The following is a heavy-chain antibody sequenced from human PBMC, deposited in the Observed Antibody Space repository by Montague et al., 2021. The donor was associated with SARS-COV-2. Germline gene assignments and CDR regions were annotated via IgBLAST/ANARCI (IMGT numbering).Heavy chain of an antibody. V-gene: IGHV4-34*01. D-gene: IGHD2-15*01. CDR3: AGGHQGVATIVVVMIGAEYYFDY. Sequence: SETLSLTCAVSGGSFNDYSWSWIRHPPAKGLEWIGEITHGGNTNXSPSLKSRVTISADTSKNQFSLKLKSVTAADTANSYCAGGHQGVATIVVVMIGAEYYFDYWGQGSLVTVSS. CDR1: GGSFNDYS. J-gene: IGHJ4*02. CDR2: ITHGGNT.